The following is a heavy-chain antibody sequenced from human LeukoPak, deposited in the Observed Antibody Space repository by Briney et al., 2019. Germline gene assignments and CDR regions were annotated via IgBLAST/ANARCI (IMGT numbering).Heavy chain of an antibody. CDR1: GFTFSTYS. V-gene: IGHV3-21*04. CDR2: ISSSSSYI. Sequence: GGSLRLSCAASGFTFSTYSMNWVRQAPGKGLEWVSSISSSSSYIYYADSVKGRFTISRDNAKNSLYLQMNSLRAEDTAVYYCAKSVVVVPVFDYWGQGTLVTVSS. CDR3: AKSVVVVPVFDY. J-gene: IGHJ4*02. D-gene: IGHD2-2*01.